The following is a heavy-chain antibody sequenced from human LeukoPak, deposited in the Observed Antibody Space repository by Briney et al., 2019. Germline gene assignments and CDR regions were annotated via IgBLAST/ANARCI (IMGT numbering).Heavy chain of an antibody. CDR3: ANADRFCSGTCHVPDAFDF. Sequence: GGSLRLSCAASGFTFSSYAMSWVRQAPGKGLEWVSTISGSGGSTYYADSVKGRFTISRDNSKNTLYLQMNSLRAEDTAVYYCANADRFCSGTCHVPDAFDFWGQGAMVTVSS. CDR1: GFTFSSYA. J-gene: IGHJ3*01. V-gene: IGHV3-23*01. D-gene: IGHD2-15*01. CDR2: ISGSGGST.